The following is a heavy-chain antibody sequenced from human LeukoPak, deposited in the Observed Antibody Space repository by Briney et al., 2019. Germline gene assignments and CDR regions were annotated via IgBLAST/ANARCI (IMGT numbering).Heavy chain of an antibody. V-gene: IGHV4-34*01. CDR1: GGSFSGYY. Sequence: SETLSLTCAVYGGSFSGYYWSWICQPPGKGLEWIGEINHSGSTNYNPSLKSRVTISVDTSKNQFSLKLSSVTAADTAVYYCARGGGYCSSTSCPNTNWFDPWGQGTLVTVSS. CDR2: INHSGST. CDR3: ARGGGYCSSTSCPNTNWFDP. D-gene: IGHD2-2*01. J-gene: IGHJ5*02.